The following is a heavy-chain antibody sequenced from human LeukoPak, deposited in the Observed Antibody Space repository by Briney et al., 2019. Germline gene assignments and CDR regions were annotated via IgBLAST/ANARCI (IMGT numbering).Heavy chain of an antibody. J-gene: IGHJ4*02. CDR2: IIPIFGTA. D-gene: IGHD3-22*01. Sequence: SVKVSCKASGGTFSSYAISWVRQAPGQGLEWMGGIIPIFGTANYAQKFQGRVTITADESTSTAYMELSSLRSEDTAVYYCATPTNYYESSGYYSFDYWGQGTLVTVSS. CDR1: GGTFSSYA. CDR3: ATPTNYYESSGYYSFDY. V-gene: IGHV1-69*13.